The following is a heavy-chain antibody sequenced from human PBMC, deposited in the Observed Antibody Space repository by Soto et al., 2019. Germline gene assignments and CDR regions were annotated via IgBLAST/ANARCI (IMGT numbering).Heavy chain of an antibody. CDR1: GCTFSSYS. J-gene: IGHJ4*02. Sequence: PGGSLRLSCAASGCTFSSYSMNWFRQAPGKGLEWVSSISSSSSYIYYADSVNGRFTISRDNAKNSLYLQMNSLRAEDTAVYYCARDRRSYDSRGYYSKGFDYWGQGTLVTVSS. CDR2: ISSSSSYI. CDR3: ARDRRSYDSRGYYSKGFDY. V-gene: IGHV3-21*01. D-gene: IGHD3-22*01.